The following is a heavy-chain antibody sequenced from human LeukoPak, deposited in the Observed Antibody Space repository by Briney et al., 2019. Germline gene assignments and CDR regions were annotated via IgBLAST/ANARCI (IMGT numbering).Heavy chain of an antibody. D-gene: IGHD3-10*01. CDR3: ARSYYYGSGSYGLDY. CDR1: GGSISSYY. Sequence: SETLSLTCTVSGGSISSYYWSWIRQPPGKGLEWIGYIYYSGSTNYNPSLKSRITISVDTSKNQFSLKLSSVTAADTAVYYCARSYYYGSGSYGLDYWGQGTLVTVSS. J-gene: IGHJ4*02. V-gene: IGHV4-59*01. CDR2: IYYSGST.